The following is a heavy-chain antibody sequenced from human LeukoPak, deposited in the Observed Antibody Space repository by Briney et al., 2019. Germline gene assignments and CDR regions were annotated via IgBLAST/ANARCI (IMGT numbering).Heavy chain of an antibody. CDR1: GFTLSTSW. Sequence: GGSLRLSCEASGFTLSTSWMNWVRQAPGKGLEWVASIKQDASAKYYVDSVKGRFTVSRDNAENSLYLQMNSLRAEDTAMYYCVREFGYWGQGTLVTVSS. D-gene: IGHD3-10*01. J-gene: IGHJ4*02. CDR2: IKQDASAK. CDR3: VREFGY. V-gene: IGHV3-7*03.